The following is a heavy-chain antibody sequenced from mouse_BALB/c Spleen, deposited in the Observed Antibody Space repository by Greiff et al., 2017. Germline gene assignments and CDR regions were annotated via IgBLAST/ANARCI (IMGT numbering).Heavy chain of an antibody. CDR2: IDPANGNT. D-gene: IGHD4-1*01. Sequence: EVQLQQSGAELVKPGASVKLSCTASGFNIKDTYMHWVKQRPEQGLEWIGRIDPANGNTKYDPKFQGKATITADTSSNTAYLQLSSLTSEDTAVYYCALVELGNFDYWGQGTTLTVSS. CDR3: ALVELGNFDY. J-gene: IGHJ2*01. V-gene: IGHV14-3*02. CDR1: GFNIKDTY.